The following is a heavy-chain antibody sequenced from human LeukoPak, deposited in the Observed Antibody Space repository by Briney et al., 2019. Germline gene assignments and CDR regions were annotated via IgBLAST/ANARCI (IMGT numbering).Heavy chain of an antibody. CDR1: GYTFTGYY. V-gene: IGHV1-2*02. Sequence: GASVKVSCKASGYTFTGYYMHWVRQAPGQGLEWMGWINPNSGGTNYAQKFQGRVTMTRDTSISTAYMELSRLRSDDTAVYYCARDTALIATPGGPDFWGQGTLVTVSS. CDR3: ARDTALIATPGGPDF. CDR2: INPNSGGT. J-gene: IGHJ4*02. D-gene: IGHD6-13*01.